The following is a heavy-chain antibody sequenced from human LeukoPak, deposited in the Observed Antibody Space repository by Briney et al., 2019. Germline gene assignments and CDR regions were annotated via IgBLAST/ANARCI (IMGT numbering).Heavy chain of an antibody. J-gene: IGHJ5*02. CDR1: GYTFTGYY. D-gene: IGHD3-3*01. CDR3: ARGPDFWSGWKSNWFDP. CDR2: INPNSGGT. V-gene: IGHV1-2*02. Sequence: GASVKVSCKASGYTFTGYYMHWVRQAPGQGLEWMGWINPNSGGTNYAQKFQGRVTMTRDTSISTAYMELSRLRSDDTAVYYCARGPDFWSGWKSNWFDPWGQGTLVTVSS.